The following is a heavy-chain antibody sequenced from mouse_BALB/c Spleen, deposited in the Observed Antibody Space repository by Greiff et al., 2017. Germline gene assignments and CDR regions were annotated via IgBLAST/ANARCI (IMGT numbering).Heavy chain of an antibody. CDR3: ARVWYQYYYAMDY. D-gene: IGHD2-10*02. V-gene: IGHV3-2*02. CDR2: ISYSGST. CDR1: GYSITSDYA. J-gene: IGHJ4*01. Sequence: VQLKESGPGLVKPSQSLSLTCTVTGYSITSDYAWYWIRQFPGNKLEWMGYISYSGSTSYNPSLKSRISITRDTSKNQFFLQLNSVTTEDTATYYCARVWYQYYYAMDYWGQGTSVTVSS.